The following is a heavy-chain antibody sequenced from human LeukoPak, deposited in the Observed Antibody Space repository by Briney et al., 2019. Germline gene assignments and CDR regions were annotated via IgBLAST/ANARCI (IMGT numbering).Heavy chain of an antibody. J-gene: IGHJ6*04. CDR2: INAGNGNT. D-gene: IGHD3-10*01. V-gene: IGHV1-3*01. Sequence: ASVKVSCKASGYTFTSYAMHWVRQAPGQRLEWMGWINAGNGNTKYSQKFQGRVTITRDTPASTAYMELSSLRSEDTAVYYCARVLLWFGELLGDYYYGMDVWGKGTTVTVSS. CDR3: ARVLLWFGELLGDYYYGMDV. CDR1: GYTFTSYA.